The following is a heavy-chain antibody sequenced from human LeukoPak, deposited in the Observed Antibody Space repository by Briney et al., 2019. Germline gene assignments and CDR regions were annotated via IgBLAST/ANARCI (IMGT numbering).Heavy chain of an antibody. D-gene: IGHD1-26*01. CDR1: GFTFSSYA. CDR2: ISGSGGST. J-gene: IGHJ4*02. V-gene: IGHV3-23*01. CDR3: AKGSKVVGALYYFDY. Sequence: PGGSLRLSCAASGFTFSSYAMSWVRQAPGKGLEWVSAISGSGGSTYYADSVKGRLTISRDNSKNTLYLQMNSLRAEDTAVYYCAKGSKVVGALYYFDYWGQGTLVTVSS.